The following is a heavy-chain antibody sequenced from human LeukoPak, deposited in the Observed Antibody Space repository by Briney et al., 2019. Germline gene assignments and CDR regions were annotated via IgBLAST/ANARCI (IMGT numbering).Heavy chain of an antibody. CDR2: ISSSSTYI. CDR3: AKVGMVATILNYFDY. D-gene: IGHD5-24*01. CDR1: GFTFSDYS. J-gene: IGHJ4*02. V-gene: IGHV3-21*04. Sequence: GGSLRLSCADCGFTFSDYSMNWVRQPPGKGLEWVSSISSSSTYIYYADSVKGRFTVSRDNAKNSLYLQMNSLRAEDTAVYYCAKVGMVATILNYFDYWGQGTLVTVSS.